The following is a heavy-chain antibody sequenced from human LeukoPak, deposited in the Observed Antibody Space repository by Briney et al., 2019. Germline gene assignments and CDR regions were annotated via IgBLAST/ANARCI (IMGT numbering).Heavy chain of an antibody. CDR2: IDPSDSYT. CDR3: ARGGYSAYEVDC. D-gene: IGHD5-12*01. J-gene: IGHJ4*02. CDR1: GYSFTSYW. Sequence: GESLKISCKGSGYSFTSYWISWVRQMPGKGLEWMGRIDPSDSYTNYSPSFQGHVTISADKSISTAYLQWSSLKASDTAMYYCARGGYSAYEVDCWGQGTLVTVSS. V-gene: IGHV5-10-1*01.